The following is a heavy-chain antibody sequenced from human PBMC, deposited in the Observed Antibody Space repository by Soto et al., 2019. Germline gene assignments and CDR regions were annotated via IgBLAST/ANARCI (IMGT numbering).Heavy chain of an antibody. CDR3: ARDGLGGIPAVLANNFYYGMDV. Sequence: PSETLSLTCAVYGGSFSGYYWSWIRQPPGKGLEWIGEINHSGSTNYNPSLKSRVTISVDTSKNQFSLKLSSVTAADTAVYFCARDGLGGIPAVLANNFYYGMDVWGPGTTVTVSS. CDR1: GGSFSGYY. CDR2: INHSGST. V-gene: IGHV4-34*01. J-gene: IGHJ6*02. D-gene: IGHD3-16*01.